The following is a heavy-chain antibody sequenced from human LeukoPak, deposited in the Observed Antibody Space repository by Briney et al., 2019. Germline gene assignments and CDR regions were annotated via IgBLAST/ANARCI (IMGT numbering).Heavy chain of an antibody. CDR2: IYTSGST. Sequence: SETLSLTCTVSGGSISSYYWSWIRQPAGKGLEWIGRIYTSGSTNYNPSLKSRVTMSVDTSKNQFSLKLSSVTAADTAVYYCARAVDFVGDYYYYYMDVWGKGTTVTVSS. D-gene: IGHD3/OR15-3a*01. V-gene: IGHV4-4*07. CDR1: GGSISSYY. J-gene: IGHJ6*03. CDR3: ARAVDFVGDYYYYYMDV.